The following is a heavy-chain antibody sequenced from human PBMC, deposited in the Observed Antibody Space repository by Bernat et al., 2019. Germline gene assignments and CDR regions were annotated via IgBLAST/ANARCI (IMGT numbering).Heavy chain of an antibody. V-gene: IGHV3-15*01. CDR3: TTRHTLYYFDY. J-gene: IGHJ4*02. Sequence: EVQLVESGGGLVKPGGSLRLSCAASGFTFSNAWMSWVRQAPGKGLEWVGRIKSKTDGGTTDYAAPVKGRFTISRDGSKNTLYLQMNSLKTEDTAVYYCTTRHTLYYFDYWGQGTLVTVSS. CDR2: IKSKTDGGTT. CDR1: GFTFSNAW.